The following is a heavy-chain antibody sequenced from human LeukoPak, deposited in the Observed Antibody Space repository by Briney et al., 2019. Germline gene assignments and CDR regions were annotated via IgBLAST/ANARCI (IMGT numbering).Heavy chain of an antibody. V-gene: IGHV3-23*01. Sequence: GGSLRLSCAASGFTFSSYAMSWVRQAPGKGLEWVSAISGSGGSTYYADSVKGRFTISRDNSKNTLYLQMNSLRAEDTAVYYCTRAGVTMIVGFDYWGQGTLVTVSS. J-gene: IGHJ4*02. CDR1: GFTFSSYA. CDR3: TRAGVTMIVGFDY. D-gene: IGHD3-22*01. CDR2: ISGSGGST.